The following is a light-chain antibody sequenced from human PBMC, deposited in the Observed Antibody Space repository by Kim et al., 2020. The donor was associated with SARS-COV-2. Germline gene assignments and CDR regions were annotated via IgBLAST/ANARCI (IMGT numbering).Light chain of an antibody. CDR1: QSVRSD. V-gene: IGKV3-15*01. CDR2: DAS. Sequence: PGERVTLSCRASQSVRSDLAWYQQKPGQTPRLLIYDASTRATGTPARFSGSGSGTEFTLTISSLQSDDSAVYYCQQYKNWPPITFGQGTRLEIK. J-gene: IGKJ5*01. CDR3: QQYKNWPPIT.